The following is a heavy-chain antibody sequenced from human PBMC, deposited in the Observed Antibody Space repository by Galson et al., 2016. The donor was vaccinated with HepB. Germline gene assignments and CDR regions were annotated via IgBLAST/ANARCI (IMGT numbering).Heavy chain of an antibody. V-gene: IGHV3-33*08. CDR3: ARNLRPPGYYGMDV. CDR1: GFTFSSYS. D-gene: IGHD6-25*01. CDR2: IWYDGSNK. Sequence: SLRLSCAGSGFTFSSYSLNWVRQAPGKGLEWVAVIWYDGSNKYYADSVKGRFTISRDNSKNTLYLQMNSLRAEDTAVYYCARNLRPPGYYGMDVWGQGTTVTVSS. J-gene: IGHJ6*02.